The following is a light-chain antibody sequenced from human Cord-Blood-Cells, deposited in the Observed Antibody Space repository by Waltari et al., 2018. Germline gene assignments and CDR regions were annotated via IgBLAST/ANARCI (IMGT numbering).Light chain of an antibody. V-gene: IGLV1-40*01. CDR3: QSYDSSLSGSV. Sequence: QSVLTQPPSVSGAPGQRVTISCTGSSSNIGAGYDVHWYQQLPGTAPKLLIYGNINRPSGGPDRFSGSKSGTSASLAITGLQAEDEADYYCQSYDSSLSGSVFGGGTKLTVL. CDR1: SSNIGAGYD. CDR2: GNI. J-gene: IGLJ3*02.